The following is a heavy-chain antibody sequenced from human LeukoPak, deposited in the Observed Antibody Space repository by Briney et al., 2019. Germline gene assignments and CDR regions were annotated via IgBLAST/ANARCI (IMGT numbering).Heavy chain of an antibody. J-gene: IGHJ4*02. Sequence: WGSLRLSCTVSGFTVSSNSMSWVRQAPGKGLEWVSFIYSDNTHYSDSVKGRFTISRDNSKNTLYLQMNSLRAEDTAVYYCARRAGAYSHPYDYWGQGTLVTVSS. D-gene: IGHD4/OR15-4a*01. CDR2: IYSDNT. CDR3: ARRAGAYSHPYDY. CDR1: GFTVSSNS. V-gene: IGHV3-53*01.